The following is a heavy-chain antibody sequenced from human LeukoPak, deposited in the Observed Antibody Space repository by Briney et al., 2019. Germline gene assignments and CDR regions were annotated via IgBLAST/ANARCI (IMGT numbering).Heavy chain of an antibody. CDR3: ERHDLLNWYYYDSSGFDY. CDR1: GGSFSGYY. J-gene: IGHJ4*02. Sequence: ASETLSLTCAVYGGSFSGYYWSWIRQPPGKGLEWIGEINHSGSTNYNPSLKSRVTISVDTSKNQFSLKLSSVTAADTAVYYCERHDLLNWYYYDSSGFDYWGQGTLVTVSS. CDR2: INHSGST. D-gene: IGHD3-22*01. V-gene: IGHV4-34*01.